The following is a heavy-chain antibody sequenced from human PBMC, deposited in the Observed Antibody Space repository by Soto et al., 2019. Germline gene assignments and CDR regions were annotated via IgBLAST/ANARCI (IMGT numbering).Heavy chain of an antibody. V-gene: IGHV1-3*01. Sequence: GASVKVSCKASGYTFTSYAMHWVLQAPGQRLEWMGWINAGNGNTKYSQKFQGRVTITRDTSASTAYMELSSLRSEDTAVYYCARSIEVVTSFYYWGQGTLVTVSS. J-gene: IGHJ4*02. CDR1: GYTFTSYA. CDR3: ARSIEVVTSFYY. CDR2: INAGNGNT. D-gene: IGHD3-22*01.